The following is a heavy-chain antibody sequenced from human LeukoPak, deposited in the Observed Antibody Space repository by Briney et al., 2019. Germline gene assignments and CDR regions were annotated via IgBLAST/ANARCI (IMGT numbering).Heavy chain of an antibody. J-gene: IGHJ4*02. CDR1: GFTFSSYA. V-gene: IGHV3-23*01. Sequence: GGSLRLSCAASGFTFSSYAMNWVRQAPGKGLEWVSAISGGGGSTFYADSVKGRFTISRDNSKNTLYLQMNSLRAEDTALYYCAKGVYSGTYYSDYWGQGTLVTVSS. D-gene: IGHD1-26*01. CDR2: ISGGGGST. CDR3: AKGVYSGTYYSDY.